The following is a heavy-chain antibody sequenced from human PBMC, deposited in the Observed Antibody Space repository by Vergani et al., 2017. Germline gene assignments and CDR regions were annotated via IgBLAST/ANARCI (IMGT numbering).Heavy chain of an antibody. Sequence: QVQLVQSGAEVKKLGSSVKVSCKASGGTFSSYAISWVRQAPGQGLEWMGGIIPIFGTANYAQKFQGRVTITAEESTSTAYMELSSLRSEDTAVYYCARDRRSSGWSHSLSHFDYWGQGTLVTVSS. CDR2: IIPIFGTA. CDR1: GGTFSSYA. CDR3: ARDRRSSGWSHSLSHFDY. J-gene: IGHJ4*02. D-gene: IGHD6-19*01. V-gene: IGHV1-69*12.